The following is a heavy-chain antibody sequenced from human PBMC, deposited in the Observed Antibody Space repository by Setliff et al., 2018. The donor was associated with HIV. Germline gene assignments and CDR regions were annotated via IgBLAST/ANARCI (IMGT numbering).Heavy chain of an antibody. J-gene: IGHJ1*01. CDR2: IIPMRNIA. CDR3: ATGWSEDPTLLQVEYFQH. Sequence: GASVKVSCNSSGGTFTSHVFSWVRQAPGQGLQWMGGIIPMRNIAKYAQQFQDRVTMTADKSTTTAYMELRSLTSEDTAVYYCATGWSEDPTLLQVEYFQHWGQGTLVTVSS. V-gene: IGHV1-69*10. CDR1: GGTFTSHV. D-gene: IGHD1-1*01.